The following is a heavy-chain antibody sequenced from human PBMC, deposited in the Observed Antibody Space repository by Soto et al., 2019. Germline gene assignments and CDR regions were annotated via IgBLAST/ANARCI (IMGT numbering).Heavy chain of an antibody. CDR2: INPSGGST. D-gene: IGHD3-3*01. J-gene: IGHJ4*02. CDR1: GYALTSYY. CDR3: ARESTFGVDITTLDY. V-gene: IGHV1-46*03. Sequence: ASVKVSCKASGYALTSYYMHWVRQAPVQGLEWMGIINPSGGSTSYAQKFQGRVTMTRDTSTSTVYMELSSLRSEDTAVYYCARESTFGVDITTLDYWAQRTLVTVSS.